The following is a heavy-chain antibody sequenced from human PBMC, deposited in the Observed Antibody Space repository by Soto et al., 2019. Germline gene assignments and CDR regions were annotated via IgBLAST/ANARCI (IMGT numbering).Heavy chain of an antibody. J-gene: IGHJ4*02. D-gene: IGHD3-16*02. CDR1: GFTFSSYG. Sequence: GGSLRLSCAASGFTFSSYGMHWVRQAPGKGLEWVAVISNEGSNKYYADSVKGRFTISRDNSKNTLYLQMNSLRAEDTAVYYCARGLHLGELSLPFDYWGQGTLVTVSS. CDR2: ISNEGSNK. V-gene: IGHV3-30*03. CDR3: ARGLHLGELSLPFDY.